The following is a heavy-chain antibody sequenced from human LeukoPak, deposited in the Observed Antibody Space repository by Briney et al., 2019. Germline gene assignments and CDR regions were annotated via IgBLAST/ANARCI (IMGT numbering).Heavy chain of an antibody. Sequence: ASVKVSCNASGYTFTSYGISWVRQAPGQGLEWMGWINPNSGGTNYAQKFQGRVTMTRDTSISTAYMELSRLRSDDTAVYYCARVRIAAVHFDYWGQGTLVTVSS. CDR1: GYTFTSYG. J-gene: IGHJ4*02. CDR3: ARVRIAAVHFDY. D-gene: IGHD6-13*01. CDR2: INPNSGGT. V-gene: IGHV1-2*02.